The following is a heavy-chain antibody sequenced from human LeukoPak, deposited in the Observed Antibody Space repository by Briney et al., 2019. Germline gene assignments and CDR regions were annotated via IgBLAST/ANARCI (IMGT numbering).Heavy chain of an antibody. V-gene: IGHV3-30*04. CDR2: ISYDGSNK. D-gene: IGHD5/OR15-5a*01. Sequence: GSLRLSCAASGFTFSSYAMHWVRQAPGKGLERVAVISYDGSNKYYADSVKGRFTIARDNSKNTLYLQMNSLRSEDTAVYYCARGNIVSTITEVDYWGQGTLVTVSS. CDR1: GFTFSSYA. J-gene: IGHJ4*02. CDR3: ARGNIVSTITEVDY.